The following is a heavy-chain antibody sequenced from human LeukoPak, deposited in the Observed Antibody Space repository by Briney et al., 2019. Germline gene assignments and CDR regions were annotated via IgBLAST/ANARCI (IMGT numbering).Heavy chain of an antibody. CDR3: ARAYYYGSGSYYGFDY. CDR1: GGSISSYY. V-gene: IGHV4-4*07. J-gene: IGHJ4*02. CDR2: IYTSGST. Sequence: SETLSLTCTVSGGSISSYYWSWIRQPAGKGLEWIGRIYTSGSTNYNPSLKSRVTMSVDTSKNQFSLKLSSVTAADTAVYYCARAYYYGSGSYYGFDYWGQGTLVTVSS. D-gene: IGHD3-10*01.